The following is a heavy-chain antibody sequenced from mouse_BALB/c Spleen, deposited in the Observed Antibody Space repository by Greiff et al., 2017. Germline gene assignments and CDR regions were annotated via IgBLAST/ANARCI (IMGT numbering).Heavy chain of an antibody. J-gene: IGHJ3*01. Sequence: EVQLVESGPELVKPGASVKISCKASGYTFTDYNMHWVKQSHGKSLEWIGYIYPYNGGTGYNQKFKSKATLTVDNSSSTAYMELRSLTSEDSAVYYCARAMITTRFAYWGQGTLVTVSA. D-gene: IGHD2-4*01. CDR3: ARAMITTRFAY. CDR1: GYTFTDYN. CDR2: IYPYNGGT. V-gene: IGHV1S29*02.